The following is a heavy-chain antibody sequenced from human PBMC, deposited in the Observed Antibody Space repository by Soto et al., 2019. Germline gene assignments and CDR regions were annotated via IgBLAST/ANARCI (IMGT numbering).Heavy chain of an antibody. J-gene: IGHJ6*02. D-gene: IGHD3-10*01. CDR1: GGSISSGDYY. CDR3: ARGKLLWFGELLYYYYYGMDV. V-gene: IGHV4-39*07. Sequence: SETLSLTCTVSGGSISSGDYYWSWIRQPPGKGLECIGEINHSGSTNYNPSLKSRVTISVDTSKNQFSLKLSSVTAADTAVYYCARGKLLWFGELLYYYYYGMDVWGQGTTVTVSS. CDR2: INHSGST.